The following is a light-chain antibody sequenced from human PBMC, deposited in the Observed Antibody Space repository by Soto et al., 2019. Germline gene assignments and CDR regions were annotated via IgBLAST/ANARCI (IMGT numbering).Light chain of an antibody. J-gene: IGLJ3*02. CDR3: SSYSSISHWV. Sequence: QSALTQPASVSGSPGQSITISCTGTSSDIGAYNHVSWYQQHPGKAPKLMIYEVTNRPSGVSIRFSGSKSGSAASLTISGLQAEDEADYYCSSYSSISHWVFAGGTKLTVL. CDR1: SSDIGAYNH. CDR2: EVT. V-gene: IGLV2-14*01.